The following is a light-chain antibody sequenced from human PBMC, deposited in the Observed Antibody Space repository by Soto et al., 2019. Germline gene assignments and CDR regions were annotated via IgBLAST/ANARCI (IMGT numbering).Light chain of an antibody. Sequence: NFMLTQSHSVSESPGKTVTISCTRSSGSIASNFVQRYQQRPGSAPTTVIYEDSQRPSGVPDRFSGSIDSSSNSASLTISGLKTEDEADYYCQSYDSSSLVFGGGTQLTVL. V-gene: IGLV6-57*03. J-gene: IGLJ2*01. CDR1: SGSIASNF. CDR2: EDS. CDR3: QSYDSSSLV.